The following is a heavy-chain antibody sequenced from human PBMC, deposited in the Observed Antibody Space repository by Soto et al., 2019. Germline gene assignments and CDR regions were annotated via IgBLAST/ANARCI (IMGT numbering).Heavy chain of an antibody. J-gene: IGHJ6*02. D-gene: IGHD3-3*01. CDR1: GFTFTSYA. V-gene: IGHV3-30-3*01. CDR3: ARGTTLAIFDYGMDV. Sequence: PGGSLRLSCAASGFTFTSYAMHWVRQAPGKGLEWVAVISNDGSNYYYADSVRGRSTISRDNTKNTLFLQMSSLRGEDSGVYYCARGTTLAIFDYGMDVWGQGTTVTVSS. CDR2: ISNDGSNY.